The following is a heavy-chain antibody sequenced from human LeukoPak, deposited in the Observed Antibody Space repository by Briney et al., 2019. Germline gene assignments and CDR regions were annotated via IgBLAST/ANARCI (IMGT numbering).Heavy chain of an antibody. D-gene: IGHD6-6*01. J-gene: IGHJ5*02. V-gene: IGHV1-18*01. CDR1: GYTSTSYG. CDR3: ARLTGIAVRPGWFDP. Sequence: ASVKVSCKASGYTSTSYGISWVRQAPGEGLEWMGWISAYNGNTNYAQKLQGRVTMTTDTSTSTAYMELRRLRSDDTAVYYWARLTGIAVRPGWFDPWGQGTLVTVSS. CDR2: ISAYNGNT.